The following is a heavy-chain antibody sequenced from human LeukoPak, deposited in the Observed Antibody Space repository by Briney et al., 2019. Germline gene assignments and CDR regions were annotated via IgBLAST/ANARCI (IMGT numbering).Heavy chain of an antibody. CDR3: ARGGYNWDTDAGWFDP. Sequence: GRSLRLSCVASGFTVSSNSMNWVRQAPGKGLEWVSGISGSGESKFYADSVKGRFTVSRDNSKNTLYLQMNSLRVEDTAVYYCARGGYNWDTDAGWFDPWGLGTLVTVSS. CDR1: GFTVSSNS. CDR2: ISGSGESK. D-gene: IGHD1/OR15-1a*01. V-gene: IGHV3-23*01. J-gene: IGHJ5*02.